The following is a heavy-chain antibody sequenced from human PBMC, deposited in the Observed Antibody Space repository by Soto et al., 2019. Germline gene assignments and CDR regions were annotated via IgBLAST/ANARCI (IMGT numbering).Heavy chain of an antibody. D-gene: IGHD3-22*01. CDR2: IIPIFGTA. CDR3: AREEPYDSSGYTDNWFDP. J-gene: IGHJ5*02. CDR1: GGTFSSYA. Sequence: SVKVSCKASGGTFSSYAISWVRQAPGQGLEWMGGIIPIFGTANYARKFQGRVTITADESTSTAYMELSSLRSEDTAVYYCAREEPYDSSGYTDNWFDPWGQGTLVTVSS. V-gene: IGHV1-69*13.